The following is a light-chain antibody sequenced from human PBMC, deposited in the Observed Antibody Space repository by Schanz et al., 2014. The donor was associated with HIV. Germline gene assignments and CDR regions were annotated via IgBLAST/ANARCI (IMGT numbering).Light chain of an antibody. Sequence: QSVLTQPRSVSGSPGQSVTISCTGTSSDVGGYNYVSWYQQHPGKAPKLMIYDVSKRPSGVPDRFSGSKSGTSASLAISGLQSEDEADYYCAAWDDSLNGAVFGGGTQLTVL. CDR1: SSDVGGYNY. J-gene: IGLJ7*01. CDR3: AAWDDSLNGAV. V-gene: IGLV2-11*01. CDR2: DVS.